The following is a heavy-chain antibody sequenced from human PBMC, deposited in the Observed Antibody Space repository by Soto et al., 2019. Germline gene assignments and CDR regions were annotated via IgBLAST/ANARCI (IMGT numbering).Heavy chain of an antibody. CDR1: GFTFTSSA. Sequence: ASVKVSCKASGFTFTSSAMQWVRQARGQRLEWIGWIVVGSGNTNYAQKFQERVTITRDMSTSTAYMELSSLRSEDTAVYYCAAKVNDFWSGYPRGFDPWGQETLVTVSS. J-gene: IGHJ5*02. CDR2: IVVGSGNT. CDR3: AAKVNDFWSGYPRGFDP. D-gene: IGHD3-3*01. V-gene: IGHV1-58*02.